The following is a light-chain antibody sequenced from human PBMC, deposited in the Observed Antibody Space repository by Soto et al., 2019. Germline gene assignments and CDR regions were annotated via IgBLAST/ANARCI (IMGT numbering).Light chain of an antibody. CDR3: QQRSNWPPIT. V-gene: IGKV3-15*01. J-gene: IGKJ5*01. Sequence: EIVMTQSPATLSVSPGERATLSCRASQSVATNLAWYQQKPGQPPRLLIYGASTRATGIPARFSGSGSGTEFTLTISSLQSVDFAVYSCQQRSNWPPITFGQGTRLEIK. CDR1: QSVATN. CDR2: GAS.